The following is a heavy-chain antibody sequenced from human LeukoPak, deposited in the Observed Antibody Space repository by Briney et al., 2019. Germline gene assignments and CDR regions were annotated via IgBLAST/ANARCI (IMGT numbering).Heavy chain of an antibody. CDR3: AGMPARRYYFDY. V-gene: IGHV3-30-3*01. Sequence: GGSLRLSCAASGFTFSDYAMHWVRQAPGKGLEWVTLISYNGVNKYYADSVKGRFTISRDNSKNTLFLLMNSLRAEDTAVYYCAGMPARRYYFDYWGQGNLVTGSS. D-gene: IGHD1-14*01. J-gene: IGHJ4*01. CDR1: GFTFSDYA. CDR2: ISYNGVNK.